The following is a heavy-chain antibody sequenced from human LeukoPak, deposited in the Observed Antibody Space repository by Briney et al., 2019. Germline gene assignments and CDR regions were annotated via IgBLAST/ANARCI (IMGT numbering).Heavy chain of an antibody. CDR1: GGSISSGGYY. CDR2: IYYSGST. CDR3: AAKDGDYSNWFDP. D-gene: IGHD4-17*01. J-gene: IGHJ5*02. Sequence: SETLSLTCTVSGGSISSGGYYWSWIRQHPGKGLEWIGYIYYSGSTYYNPSLKSRVTISVDTSKNQFSLRLSSVTAADTAVYYCAAKDGDYSNWFDPWGQGTLDTVSS. V-gene: IGHV4-31*03.